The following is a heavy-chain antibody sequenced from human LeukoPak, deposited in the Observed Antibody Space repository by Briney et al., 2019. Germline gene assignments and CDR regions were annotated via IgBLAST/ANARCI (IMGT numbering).Heavy chain of an antibody. D-gene: IGHD6-13*01. CDR2: IYHSGST. V-gene: IGHV4-59*12. CDR1: GGSISSYY. Sequence: SETLSLTCTVSGGSISSYYWSWIRQPPGKGLEWIGYIYHSGSTYYNPSLKSRVTISVDRSKNQFSLKLSSVTAADTAVYYCARDKSGIATWGQGTLVTVSS. J-gene: IGHJ5*02. CDR3: ARDKSGIAT.